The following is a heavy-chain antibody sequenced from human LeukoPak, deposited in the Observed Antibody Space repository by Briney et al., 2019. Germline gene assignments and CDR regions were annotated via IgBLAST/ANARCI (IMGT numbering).Heavy chain of an antibody. V-gene: IGHV3-23*01. Sequence: PGGSLRLSCAVSGFTFSGAAMSWVRQAPGKGLEWVSLISSSGSNTYYADSVKGRFTISRDDSKNTLCLQMNSLRAEDTAVYYCARDGLVGALDYWGQGTLVTVSS. D-gene: IGHD1-26*01. J-gene: IGHJ4*02. CDR1: GFTFSGAA. CDR2: ISSSGSNT. CDR3: ARDGLVGALDY.